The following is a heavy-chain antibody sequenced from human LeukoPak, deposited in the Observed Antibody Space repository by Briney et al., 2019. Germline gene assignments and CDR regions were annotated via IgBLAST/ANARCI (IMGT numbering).Heavy chain of an antibody. Sequence: GGSLRLSCAASGFTFSSYALTWVRQAPGKGLEWVSTISDGRGSTHYADSVKGRFTISTDNPKNTLYLQVNSLRAEDTAVYYCAKSTDDWYFDLWCRGTLVTVSS. CDR2: ISDGRGST. CDR1: GFTFSSYA. CDR3: AKSTDDWYFDL. D-gene: IGHD1-1*01. V-gene: IGHV3-23*01. J-gene: IGHJ2*01.